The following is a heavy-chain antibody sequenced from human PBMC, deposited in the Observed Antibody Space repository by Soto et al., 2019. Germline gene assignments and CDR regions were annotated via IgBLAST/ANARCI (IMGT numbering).Heavy chain of an antibody. CDR3: ARARVRVDIVATDNWFDP. D-gene: IGHD5-12*01. CDR2: IYYSGST. CDR1: GGSISSGGYY. Sequence: QVQLQESGPGLVKPSQTLSLTCTVSGGSISSGGYYWSWIRQHPGKGLEWIGYIYYSGSTYYNPSLKSRVTIIVDTSKNQFSLKLSSVTAADTAVYYCARARVRVDIVATDNWFDPWGQGTLVTVSS. J-gene: IGHJ5*02. V-gene: IGHV4-31*03.